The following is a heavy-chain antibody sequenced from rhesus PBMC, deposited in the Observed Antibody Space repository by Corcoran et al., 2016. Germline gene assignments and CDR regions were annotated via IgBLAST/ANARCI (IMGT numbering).Heavy chain of an antibody. D-gene: IGHD3-9*01. CDR3: ARDHYEDDYGYYYTLDY. CDR1: GYSISSGYY. J-gene: IGHJ4*01. V-gene: IGHV4-99*02. CDR2: ISGSSGST. Sequence: QVQLQESGPGLVKPSETLSLTCAVSGYSISSGYYWGWIRQPPGKGLEYIGYISGSSGSTYYNPSLKSRVTISKDTSKNQFSLKLSSVTAADTAVYYCARDHYEDDYGYYYTLDYWGQGVLVTVSS.